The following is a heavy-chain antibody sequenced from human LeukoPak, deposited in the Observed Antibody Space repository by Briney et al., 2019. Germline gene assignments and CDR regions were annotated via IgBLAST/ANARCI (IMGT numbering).Heavy chain of an antibody. V-gene: IGHV4-4*07. CDR2: IYTSGSS. CDR1: GGSIRSYY. D-gene: IGHD3-22*01. CDR3: ARDRYYYDSSGYYYFDY. J-gene: IGHJ4*02. Sequence: SETLSLTCIVSGGSIRSYYWSWIRKPAGKGLEWIGRIYTSGSSDYNPSLKSRVSMSVDTSRNQLSLKLSSVTAADTAVYYCARDRYYYDSSGYYYFDYWGQGTLVTVSS.